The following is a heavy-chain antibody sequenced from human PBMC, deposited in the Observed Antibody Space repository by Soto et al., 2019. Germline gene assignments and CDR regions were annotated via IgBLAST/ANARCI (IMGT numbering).Heavy chain of an antibody. D-gene: IGHD3-10*01. CDR2: IWYDGSNK. J-gene: IGHJ4*02. CDR1: GFTFSSYG. Sequence: VGSLRLSCAASGFTFSSYGMHWVRQAPGKGLEWVAVIWYDGSNKYYADSVKDRFTISRDNSKNTLYLQMNSLRAEDTAVYYCARDLGLTMVRGVIAYWGQGTLVTVSS. V-gene: IGHV3-33*01. CDR3: ARDLGLTMVRGVIAY.